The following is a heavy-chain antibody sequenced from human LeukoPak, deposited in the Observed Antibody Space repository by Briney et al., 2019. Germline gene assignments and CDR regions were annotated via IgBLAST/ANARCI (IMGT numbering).Heavy chain of an antibody. CDR2: IIPIFGTA. J-gene: IGHJ5*02. V-gene: IGHV1-69*05. D-gene: IGHD3-10*01. Sequence: GASVKVSCKASGGTFSSYAISWVRQAPGQGLEWMGGIIPIFGTANYAQKFQGRVTITTDESTSTAYMELSSLRSEDTAVYYCARDTGMVRGVIINWFDPWGQGTLVTVSS. CDR1: GGTFSSYA. CDR3: ARDTGMVRGVIINWFDP.